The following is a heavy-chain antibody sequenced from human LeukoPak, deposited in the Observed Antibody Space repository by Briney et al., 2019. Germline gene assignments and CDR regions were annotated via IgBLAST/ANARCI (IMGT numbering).Heavy chain of an antibody. CDR2: INTDGSST. V-gene: IGHV3-74*01. Sequence: PGGSLRLSCAASGFTFSNYWMHWVRQAPGKGLVWVSRINTDGSSTDYADSVKGRFTISRDNSKNTLYLQMNSLRAEDTAVYYCAKEDWRMDVWGQGTTVTVSS. CDR3: AKEDWRMDV. D-gene: IGHD2-21*01. J-gene: IGHJ6*02. CDR1: GFTFSNYW.